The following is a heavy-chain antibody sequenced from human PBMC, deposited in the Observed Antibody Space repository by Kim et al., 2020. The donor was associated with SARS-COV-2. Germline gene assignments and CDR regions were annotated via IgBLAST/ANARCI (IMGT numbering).Heavy chain of an antibody. CDR1: GFTFSSYG. CDR2: IWYDGSNK. Sequence: GGSLRLSCAASGFTFSSYGMHWVRQAPGKGLEWVAVIWYDGSNKYYADSVKGRFTISRDNSKNTLYLQMNSLRAEDTAVYYCAKDLVLASGQGDSSFDYWGQGTLVTVSS. D-gene: IGHD3-22*01. V-gene: IGHV3-33*06. CDR3: AKDLVLASGQGDSSFDY. J-gene: IGHJ4*02.